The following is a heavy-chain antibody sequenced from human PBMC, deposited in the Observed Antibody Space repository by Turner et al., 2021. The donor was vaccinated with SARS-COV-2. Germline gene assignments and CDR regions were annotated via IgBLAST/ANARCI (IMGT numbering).Heavy chain of an antibody. Sequence: QLQLQESGPGLVKPSETLSLTCTVSGGSISSSSYYWGWIRQPPGKGLEWIGNIYYSGSTSYNPSLKSRVTISVDTSKNQFSLKLSSVTATDTAVYYCARRLVVQGTDDYSYYYGMDVWGQGTTVTVSS. CDR1: GGSISSSSYY. J-gene: IGHJ6*02. CDR2: IYYSGST. V-gene: IGHV4-39*01. D-gene: IGHD3-22*01. CDR3: ARRLVVQGTDDYSYYYGMDV.